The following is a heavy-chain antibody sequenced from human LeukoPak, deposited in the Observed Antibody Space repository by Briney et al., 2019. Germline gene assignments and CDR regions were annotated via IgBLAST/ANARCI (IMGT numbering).Heavy chain of an antibody. CDR1: GGSISGYY. CDR2: LFSDVSA. V-gene: IGHV4-4*07. Sequence: SETLSLTCTVPGGSISGYYWSWIRHPAREGLEWIGRLFSDVSATYNPSLKSRVTMPVEASNNQLSLMLTSVTCADTAGFYCARTPKGDNYFDYWGKGPLVTVSS. CDR3: ARTPKGDNYFDY. J-gene: IGHJ4*02. D-gene: IGHD3-9*01.